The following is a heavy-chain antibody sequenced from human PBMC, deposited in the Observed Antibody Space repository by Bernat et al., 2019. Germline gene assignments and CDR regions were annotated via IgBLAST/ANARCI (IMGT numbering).Heavy chain of an antibody. J-gene: IGHJ4*02. V-gene: IGHV4-34*01. CDR1: GGSFSGYY. Sequence: QVQLQQWGAGLLKPSETLSLTCAVYGGSFSGYYWSWIRQPPGKGLEWIGEINHSGSTNYNPSLKSRVTISVDTYKNQFSLKLSSVTAADTAVYYCARGRYCSSTSCYSTDYWGQGTLVTVSS. CDR2: INHSGST. CDR3: ARGRYCSSTSCYSTDY. D-gene: IGHD2-2*01.